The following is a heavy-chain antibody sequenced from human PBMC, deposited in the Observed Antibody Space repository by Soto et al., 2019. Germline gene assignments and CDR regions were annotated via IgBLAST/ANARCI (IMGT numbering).Heavy chain of an antibody. D-gene: IGHD4-17*01. CDR1: GYTFTSYY. CDR3: ARRRRYGGNSGDAFDI. J-gene: IGHJ3*02. CDR2: INPSGGST. Sequence: ASVKVSCKASGYTFTSYYMHWVRQAPGQGLEWMGIINPSGGSTSYAQKFQGRVTMTRDTSTSTVYMELSSLRSEDTAVYYCARRRRYGGNSGDAFDIWGQATMVTVSS. V-gene: IGHV1-46*01.